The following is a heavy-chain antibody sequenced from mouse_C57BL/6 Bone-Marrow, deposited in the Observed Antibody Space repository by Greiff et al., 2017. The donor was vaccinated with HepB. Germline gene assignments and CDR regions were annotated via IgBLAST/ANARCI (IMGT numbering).Heavy chain of an antibody. J-gene: IGHJ2*01. Sequence: VKLMESGGGLVKPGGSLKLSCAASGFTFSDYGMHWVRQAPEKGLEWVAYISSGSSTIYYADTVKGRFTISRDNAKNTLFLQMTSLRSEDTAMYYCATHYYGSSYDFDYWGQGTTLTVSS. CDR3: ATHYYGSSYDFDY. CDR2: ISSGSSTI. D-gene: IGHD1-1*01. V-gene: IGHV5-17*01. CDR1: GFTFSDYG.